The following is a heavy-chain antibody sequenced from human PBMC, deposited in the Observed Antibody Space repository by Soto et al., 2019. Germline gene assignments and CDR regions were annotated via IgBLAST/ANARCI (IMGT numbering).Heavy chain of an antibody. D-gene: IGHD3-10*01. CDR3: ARHTILLWFGELLSRWFDP. J-gene: IGHJ5*02. V-gene: IGHV4-39*01. Sequence: NPSETLSLTCTVSGGSISSSSYYWGWIRQPPGKGLEWIGSIYYSGSTYYNPSLKSRVTISVDTSKNQFSLKLSSVTAADTAVYYCARHTILLWFGELLSRWFDPWGQGTLVTVS. CDR2: IYYSGST. CDR1: GGSISSSSYY.